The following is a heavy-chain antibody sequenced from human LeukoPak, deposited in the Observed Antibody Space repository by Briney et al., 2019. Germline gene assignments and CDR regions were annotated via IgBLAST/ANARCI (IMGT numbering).Heavy chain of an antibody. D-gene: IGHD4-17*01. CDR3: ARDYYGDYYQSGYGMDV. CDR2: ISGSGSFK. V-gene: IGHV3-21*01. J-gene: IGHJ6*02. Sequence: GGSLRLSCAASGXTFSTYSVNWVRQAPGKGLEWVSSISGSGSFKFYTDSVKGRFTISRDNVKRSQYLQLSSLRAEDTAVYYCARDYYGDYYQSGYGMDVWGQGTTVTVSS. CDR1: GXTFSTYS.